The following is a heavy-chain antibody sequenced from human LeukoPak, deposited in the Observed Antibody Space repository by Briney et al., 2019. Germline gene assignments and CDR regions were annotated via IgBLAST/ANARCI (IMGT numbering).Heavy chain of an antibody. CDR1: GGSISSSGYY. D-gene: IGHD1-26*01. CDR2: IYYSGST. J-gene: IGHJ5*02. V-gene: IGHV4-39*01. CDR3: ARHEYGGSYYGLSWFDP. Sequence: KPSETLSLTCTVSGGSISSSGYYWGWIRQPPGKGLEWIASIYYSGSTYYNPSLKSRVTISVDTSKNQLSLKLSSLTAVDTAVYYCARHEYGGSYYGLSWFDPWGQGTQVTVSS.